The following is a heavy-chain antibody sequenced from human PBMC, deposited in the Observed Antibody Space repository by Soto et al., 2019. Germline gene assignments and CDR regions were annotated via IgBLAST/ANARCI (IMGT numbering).Heavy chain of an antibody. CDR2: IWYDGSNT. CDR1: GFTFSSYG. V-gene: IGHV3-33*01. Sequence: QVQLVASGGGVVQPGRSLRLACVASGFTFSSYGMHWVRQAPDKGLEWVAVIWYDGSNTFYADSVKGRFTISRDNSKNTLYLQMNSLRAEDTAVYYCARDLVSSSSWAKTPDVWGQGTLVTVSS. CDR3: ARDLVSSSSWAKTPDV. D-gene: IGHD6-13*01. J-gene: IGHJ4*02.